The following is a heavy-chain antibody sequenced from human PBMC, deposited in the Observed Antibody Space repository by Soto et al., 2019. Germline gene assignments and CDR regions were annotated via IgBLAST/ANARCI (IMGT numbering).Heavy chain of an antibody. V-gene: IGHV4-59*08. Sequence: QVQLQESGPGLVKPSETLSLTCTVSGGSISSYYWSWIRQPPGKGLEWIGYIYYSGSTNYNPSLKSRVTISVDTSKNHFSLKLSSVTAADTAVYYCASARAYCGGDCYSFDYWGQGTLVTVSS. CDR1: GGSISSYY. J-gene: IGHJ4*02. CDR3: ASARAYCGGDCYSFDY. CDR2: IYYSGST. D-gene: IGHD2-21*01.